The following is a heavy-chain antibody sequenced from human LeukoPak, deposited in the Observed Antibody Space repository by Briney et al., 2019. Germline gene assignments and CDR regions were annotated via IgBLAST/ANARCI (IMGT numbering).Heavy chain of an antibody. D-gene: IGHD6-13*01. CDR3: ARGIGSSSWYGYFDY. CDR1: GYTFTSYA. Sequence: ASVKVSCKASGYTFTSYAMHWVRQAPGQGLEWMGGIIPIFGTANYAQKFQGRVTITADESTSTACMELSSLRSEGTAVYYCARGIGSSSWYGYFDYWGQGTLVTVSS. J-gene: IGHJ4*02. CDR2: IIPIFGTA. V-gene: IGHV1-69*13.